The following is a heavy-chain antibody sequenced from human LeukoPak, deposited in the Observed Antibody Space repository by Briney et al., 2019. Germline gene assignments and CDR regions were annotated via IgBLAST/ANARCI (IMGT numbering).Heavy chain of an antibody. Sequence: GGSLRLSCAASGFTFTDCYMTWIRQAPGKGLEWLSYISSSSTYTNYADSVKGRFTISRDNAKNSLYLQMNSLRAEDTAVYYCARDLKGSAWYVDYWGQGTLVTVPS. CDR3: ARDLKGSAWYVDY. D-gene: IGHD6-19*01. CDR1: GFTFTDCY. V-gene: IGHV3-11*05. CDR2: ISSSSTYT. J-gene: IGHJ4*02.